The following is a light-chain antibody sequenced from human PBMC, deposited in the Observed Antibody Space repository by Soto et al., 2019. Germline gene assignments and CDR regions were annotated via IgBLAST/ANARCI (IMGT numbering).Light chain of an antibody. CDR2: SNN. J-gene: IGLJ1*01. V-gene: IGLV1-44*01. Sequence: VLTQPPAASESPGQRVTISFSGSSSNVGSNAVNWYQQLPGTAPTLLIYSNNERLSGVPDRFSGSKSGTSASLAISGLQSEDEADYYCAKWDDSLNGYVFGTGTKV. CDR3: AKWDDSLNGYV. CDR1: SSNVGSNA.